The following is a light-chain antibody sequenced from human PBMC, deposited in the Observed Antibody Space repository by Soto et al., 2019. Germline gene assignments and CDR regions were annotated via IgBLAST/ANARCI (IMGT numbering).Light chain of an antibody. J-gene: IGKJ3*01. CDR2: WAS. CDR3: QKYNSAPFT. Sequence: DIVMTQSPDSLAVSLGERATINCKYSQGVLYGSNIKNYLAWYQQKPGQPPKLLIYWASTRESGVPDRFSGSGSGTDFTLTISSLQAEDVAVYYCQKYNSAPFTFGPGTKVDLK. V-gene: IGKV4-1*01. CDR1: QGVLYGSNIKNY.